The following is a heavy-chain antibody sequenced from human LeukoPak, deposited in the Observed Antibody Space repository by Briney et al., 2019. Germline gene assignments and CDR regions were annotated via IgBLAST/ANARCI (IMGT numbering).Heavy chain of an antibody. CDR2: IYYSGST. Sequence: SETLSLTCTVSGYSISSGYYWSWIRQPPGKGLEWIGYIYYSGSTYYNPSLKSRVTISVDTSKNQFSLKLSSVTAADTAVYYCARGGPDSSLDYWGQGTLVTVSS. CDR1: GYSISSGYY. V-gene: IGHV4-30-4*08. CDR3: ARGGPDSSLDY. D-gene: IGHD3-22*01. J-gene: IGHJ4*02.